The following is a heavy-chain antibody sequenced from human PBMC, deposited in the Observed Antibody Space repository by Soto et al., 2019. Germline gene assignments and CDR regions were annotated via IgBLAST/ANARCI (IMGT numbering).Heavy chain of an antibody. CDR3: ARERTGTTSMDV. CDR1: GYTFTSYD. J-gene: IGHJ6*02. D-gene: IGHD1-1*01. V-gene: IGHV1-8*01. CDR2: LNPNSGNT. Sequence: QVQLVQSGAEVKKPGASVKVSCKASGYTFTSYDINWVRQATGQGLEWMGWLNPNSGNTGYAQKFRGRVTMTRNTSISTAYMELSSLRSEDTAVYYCARERTGTTSMDVWGQGTTVTVSS.